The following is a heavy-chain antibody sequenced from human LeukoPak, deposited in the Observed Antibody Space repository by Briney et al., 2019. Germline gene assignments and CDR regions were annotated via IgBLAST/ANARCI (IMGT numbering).Heavy chain of an antibody. D-gene: IGHD6-13*01. CDR2: IIPISGTT. J-gene: IGHJ6*03. Sequence: SVKVSCKASGVSFRDYTINWVRQAPGQGLEWMGAIIPISGTTNYAQRLQGRVTLTMDDSATTAFMEMSSLRSEDTAVYYCASRFTARQLVPADYYHMDVWGKGTTVFVSS. CDR1: GVSFRDYT. CDR3: ASRFTARQLVPADYYHMDV. V-gene: IGHV1-69*05.